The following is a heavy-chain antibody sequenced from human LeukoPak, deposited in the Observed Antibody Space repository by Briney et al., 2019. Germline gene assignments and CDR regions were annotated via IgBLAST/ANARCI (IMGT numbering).Heavy chain of an antibody. CDR3: ARVEYSSSSEVGYYHMDV. D-gene: IGHD6-6*01. CDR1: GFTFSSYS. Sequence: GGSLRLSCAASGFTFSSYSMNWVRQAPGKGLEWVSSISSSSSYIYYADSVKGRFTISRDNAKNSLYLQMNSLRAEDTAVYYCARVEYSSSSEVGYYHMDVWGKGTTVTVSS. J-gene: IGHJ6*03. CDR2: ISSSSSYI. V-gene: IGHV3-21*01.